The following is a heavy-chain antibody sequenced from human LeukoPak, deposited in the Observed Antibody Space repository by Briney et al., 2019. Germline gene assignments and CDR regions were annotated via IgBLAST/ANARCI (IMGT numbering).Heavy chain of an antibody. D-gene: IGHD6-19*01. Sequence: GGSLRLSCATSGFTFSSYWMHWVRQAPGKGLVWVSRINSDGASTTYADSVKGRFTISRDNAKNTLYLQMNSLRAEDTAVYYCARERVAGFDYWGQGTLVTVSS. CDR3: ARERVAGFDY. CDR1: GFTFSSYW. CDR2: INSDGAST. J-gene: IGHJ4*02. V-gene: IGHV3-74*01.